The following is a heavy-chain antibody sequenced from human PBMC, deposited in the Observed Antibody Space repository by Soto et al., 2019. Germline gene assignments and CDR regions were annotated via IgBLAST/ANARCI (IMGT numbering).Heavy chain of an antibody. CDR1: GGTFSSYA. CDR3: AGENYYDSSGYYGLDAFDI. D-gene: IGHD3-22*01. Sequence: SVKVSCKASGGTFSSYAISWVRQAPGQGLEWMGGIIPIFGTANYAQKFQGRVTITADESTSTAYMELSSLRSEDTAVYYCAGENYYDSSGYYGLDAFDIWGQGTMVTVSS. V-gene: IGHV1-69*13. J-gene: IGHJ3*02. CDR2: IIPIFGTA.